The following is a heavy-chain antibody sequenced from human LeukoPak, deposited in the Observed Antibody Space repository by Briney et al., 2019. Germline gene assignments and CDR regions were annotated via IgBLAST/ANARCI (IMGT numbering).Heavy chain of an antibody. Sequence: GGSLRLSCAASGFTFSSYWMSWVRQAPGKGLEWVANIKQDGSEKYYVDSVKGRFTISRDNAKNSLYLQMNSLRAEDTTVYYCARGLYSNYYYYYMDVWGKGTTVTVSS. CDR1: GFTFSSYW. J-gene: IGHJ6*03. CDR3: ARGLYSNYYYYYMDV. CDR2: IKQDGSEK. D-gene: IGHD4-11*01. V-gene: IGHV3-7*01.